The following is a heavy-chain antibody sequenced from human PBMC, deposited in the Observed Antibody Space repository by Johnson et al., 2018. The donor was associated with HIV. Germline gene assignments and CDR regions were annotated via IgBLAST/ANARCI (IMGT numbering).Heavy chain of an antibody. CDR2: ISYDGSNK. CDR1: GFTFISYA. CDR3: AKDRITYYYDSSGYYSREPDAFDI. V-gene: IGHV3-30-3*01. J-gene: IGHJ3*02. Sequence: QVQLVESGGGVVQPGRSLRLSCAASGFTFISYAMHWVRQAPGKGLEWVAVISYDGSNKYYADSVKGRFTISRDNSKNTLYLQMNSLRAEDTAVYYCAKDRITYYYDSSGYYSREPDAFDIWGQGTMVTVSS. D-gene: IGHD3-22*01.